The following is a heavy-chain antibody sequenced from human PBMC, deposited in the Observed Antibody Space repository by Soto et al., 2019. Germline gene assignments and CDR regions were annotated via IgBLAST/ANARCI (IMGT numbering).Heavy chain of an antibody. J-gene: IGHJ4*02. CDR1: GFTFSDYY. Sequence: QVQLVESGGGLVKPGGSLRLSCAASGFTFSDYYMSWIRQAPGKGLEWVSYISSSSSYTNYADSVKGRFTISRDNAKNYLYLQRKSLGAEDTAVYYWARVYSKEGGFGFDYWGQEPLVTASS. D-gene: IGHD2-15*01. CDR2: ISSSSSYT. CDR3: ARVYSKEGGFGFDY. V-gene: IGHV3-11*06.